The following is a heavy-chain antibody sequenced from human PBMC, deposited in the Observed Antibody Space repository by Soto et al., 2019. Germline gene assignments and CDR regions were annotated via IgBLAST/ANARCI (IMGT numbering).Heavy chain of an antibody. Sequence: PSETLSLTCAVYGGSFSGYYWSWIRQPPGKRLEWIGEINHSGSTNYNPSLKSRVTISVDTSKNQFSLKLSSVTAADTAVYYCARGQITMIVVPRGWFDPWGQGTLVTVSS. CDR1: GGSFSGYY. J-gene: IGHJ5*02. CDR2: INHSGST. V-gene: IGHV4-34*01. CDR3: ARGQITMIVVPRGWFDP. D-gene: IGHD3-22*01.